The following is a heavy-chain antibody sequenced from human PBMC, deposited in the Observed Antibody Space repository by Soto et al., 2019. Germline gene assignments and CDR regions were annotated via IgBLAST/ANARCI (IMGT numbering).Heavy chain of an antibody. V-gene: IGHV4-34*01. J-gene: IGHJ3*02. CDR2: INHSGST. Sequence: SETLSLTCAIYNGSFSVYYWTWIRQSPGKGLEWIGEINHSGSTNYNPSLKSRVTMSVDTSKNQFYLKLNSVTAADTAMYYCARDSTRRGACDIWGQGTMVPVSS. D-gene: IGHD2-2*01. CDR1: NGSFSVYY. CDR3: ARDSTRRGACDI.